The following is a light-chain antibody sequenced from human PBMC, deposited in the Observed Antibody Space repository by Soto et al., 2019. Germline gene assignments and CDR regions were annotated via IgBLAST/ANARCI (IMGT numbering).Light chain of an antibody. CDR3: SSYTSSSTRGG. Sequence: QSALTQPASVSGSPGQSITISCTGTSSDVGGYNYVSWYQQHPGKAPKLMIYDVSNRPSGVSNRFSGSKSGNTASLTISGLQAEDEAEYYCSSYTSSSTRGGFGGGTKLTVL. CDR2: DVS. V-gene: IGLV2-14*01. J-gene: IGLJ2*01. CDR1: SSDVGGYNY.